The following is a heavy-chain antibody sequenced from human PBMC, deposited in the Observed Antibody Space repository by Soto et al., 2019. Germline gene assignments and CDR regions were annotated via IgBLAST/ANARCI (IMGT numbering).Heavy chain of an antibody. CDR3: ARDDYGDPFFDY. Sequence: QVHLVQSGAEVKKPGASVKVSCKASGYIFTNHGISWVRQAPGQGLEWMGWISGNNGNRNFAQNFQGRVTMTTDTSTRTAYVELRSLTSDDTAIYYCARDDYGDPFFDYWGQGTLVTVSS. CDR1: GYIFTNHG. CDR2: ISGNNGNR. D-gene: IGHD4-17*01. J-gene: IGHJ4*02. V-gene: IGHV1-18*01.